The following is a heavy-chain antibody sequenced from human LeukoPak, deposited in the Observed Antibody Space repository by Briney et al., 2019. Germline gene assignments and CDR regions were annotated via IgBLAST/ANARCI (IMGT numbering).Heavy chain of an antibody. CDR3: ARDSSTDAFDI. Sequence: GGSLRLSCAASGFTVSRNHMNWVRQAPGKGLEWVSVIYSGGTTCYADTAKGRFTISRDSSKNTLYLQMNGLRTEDTAVYYCARDSSTDAFDIWGQGTMVTVSS. D-gene: IGHD2-15*01. J-gene: IGHJ3*02. V-gene: IGHV3-66*02. CDR1: GFTVSRNH. CDR2: IYSGGTT.